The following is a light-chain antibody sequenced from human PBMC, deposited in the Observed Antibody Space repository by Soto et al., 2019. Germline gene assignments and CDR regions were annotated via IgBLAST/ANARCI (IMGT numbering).Light chain of an antibody. J-gene: IGKJ2*01. V-gene: IGKV3-11*01. CDR2: DAS. CDR1: QSVSSY. Sequence: EIVLTQSPATLSLSPGERATLSCRASQSVSSYLAWYQQKPGQAPRLLIYDASNRATGIPARFSGSGTGTDCTLTISGLETEDFAVYYCQQRSNWPPKYTFGQGTKLEIK. CDR3: QQRSNWPPKYT.